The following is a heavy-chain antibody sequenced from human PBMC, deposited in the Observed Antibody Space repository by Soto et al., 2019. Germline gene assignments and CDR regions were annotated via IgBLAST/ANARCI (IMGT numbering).Heavy chain of an antibody. D-gene: IGHD3-22*01. V-gene: IGHV1-2*02. J-gene: IGHJ6*02. Sequence: ASVKVSCKASGYTFTGYYMHWVRQAPGQGLEWMGWINPNSGGTNYAQKFQGRVTMTRDTSISTAYMELSRLRSDDTAVYYCARDLTYYYDSSGYYYYGMDVWGQGTTVTVSS. CDR3: ARDLTYYYDSSGYYYYGMDV. CDR2: INPNSGGT. CDR1: GYTFTGYY.